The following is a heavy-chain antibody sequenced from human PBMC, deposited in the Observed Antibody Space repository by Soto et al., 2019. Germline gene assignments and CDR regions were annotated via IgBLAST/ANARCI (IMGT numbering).Heavy chain of an antibody. CDR3: ARGCWEVRFEY. Sequence: QVQLQQWGAGLLKPSETLSLTCVVNGGSFSGYYWSWIRQPPGKGLEWIGEINQSGGTNYNPSLESRVTMSVATSKNQCSLKLSSVIVADSAVYFCARGCWEVRFEYWGQGTLVSVSS. J-gene: IGHJ4*02. V-gene: IGHV4-34*02. D-gene: IGHD1-26*01. CDR1: GGSFSGYY. CDR2: INQSGGT.